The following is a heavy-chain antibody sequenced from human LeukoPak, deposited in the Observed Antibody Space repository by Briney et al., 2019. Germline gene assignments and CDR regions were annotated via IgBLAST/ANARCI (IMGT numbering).Heavy chain of an antibody. CDR2: INWNGGST. CDR3: ASKHYDSSGLDY. J-gene: IGHJ4*02. D-gene: IGHD3-22*01. Sequence: TGGSLRLSCAASGFTFDDYGMSWVRQAPGKGLEWVSGINWNGGSTGYADSVKGRFTISRDNAKNSLYLQTNSLRAEDTALYYCASKHYDSSGLDYWGQGTLVTVSS. CDR1: GFTFDDYG. V-gene: IGHV3-20*04.